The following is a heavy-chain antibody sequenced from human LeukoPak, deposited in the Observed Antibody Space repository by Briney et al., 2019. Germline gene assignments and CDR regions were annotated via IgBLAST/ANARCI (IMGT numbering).Heavy chain of an antibody. D-gene: IGHD2-2*01. CDR1: GGTFSSYA. CDR3: ARDHCSSTSCLSFFDY. V-gene: IGHV1-69*13. J-gene: IGHJ4*02. CDR2: IIPIFGTA. Sequence: SVKVSCKASGGTFSSYAISWVRQAPGQGLEWMGGIIPIFGTANYAQKFQGRVTITADESTSTAYMELSSLRSEDTAVYYCARDHCSSTSCLSFFDYWGQGTLVTVSS.